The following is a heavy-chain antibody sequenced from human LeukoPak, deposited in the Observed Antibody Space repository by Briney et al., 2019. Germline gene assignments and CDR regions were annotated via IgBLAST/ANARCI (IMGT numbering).Heavy chain of an antibody. Sequence: ASVKVSCKASGYTFTSYYMHWVRQAPGQGLEWMGIINPSGGSTSYAQKFQGRVTMTRDTSTSTVYMELSSLRSEDTAVYYCARDYYDISTGYSPGYYYYGMDVWGQGTTVTVSS. J-gene: IGHJ6*02. CDR1: GYTFTSYY. CDR3: ARDYYDISTGYSPGYYYYGMDV. D-gene: IGHD3-9*01. CDR2: INPSGGST. V-gene: IGHV1-46*01.